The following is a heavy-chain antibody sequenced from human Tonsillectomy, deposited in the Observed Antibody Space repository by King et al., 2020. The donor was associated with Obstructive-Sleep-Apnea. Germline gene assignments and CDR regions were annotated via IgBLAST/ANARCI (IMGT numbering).Heavy chain of an antibody. D-gene: IGHD3-22*01. Sequence: VQLQQWGAGLLKPSETLSLTCAVLGGSFSGYYWSCIRQPPGKGLEWIGEINHSGSTNYNPSLKSRVTISLDTSKNQCSLKLSSVTAADTAVYDCARGRLDYYDSSGYYPDLDYWGQGTLVTVSS. CDR1: GGSFSGYY. CDR3: ARGRLDYYDSSGYYPDLDY. V-gene: IGHV4-34*01. CDR2: INHSGST. J-gene: IGHJ4*02.